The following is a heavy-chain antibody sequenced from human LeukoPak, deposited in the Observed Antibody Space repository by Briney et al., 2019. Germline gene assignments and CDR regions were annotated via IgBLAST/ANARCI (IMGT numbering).Heavy chain of an antibody. CDR1: GYSISTGYY. Sequence: SETLSLTCTVSGYSISTGYYWDWIRQPPGKGPEWIGTFYHGGSTYYNPSLKSRATISVDTSKNQFSLKLSSVTAADTAVYYCARSYGAGYYYDSSGYSDYWGQGTLVTVSS. D-gene: IGHD3-22*01. J-gene: IGHJ4*02. V-gene: IGHV4-38-2*02. CDR2: FYHGGST. CDR3: ARSYGAGYYYDSSGYSDY.